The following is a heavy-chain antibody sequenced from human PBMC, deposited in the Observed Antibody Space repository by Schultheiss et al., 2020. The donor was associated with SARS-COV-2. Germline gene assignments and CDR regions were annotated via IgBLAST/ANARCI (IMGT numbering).Heavy chain of an antibody. CDR2: IYYSGST. Sequence: SETLSLTCTVSGGSVSSGSYYWSWIRQPPGKGLEWIGYIYYSGSTNYNPSLKSRVTISVDTSKNQFSLKLSSVTAADTAVYYCARVACSGGSCYSLDHWGQGTLVTGSS. J-gene: IGHJ4*02. CDR3: ARVACSGGSCYSLDH. CDR1: GGSVSSGSYY. D-gene: IGHD2-15*01. V-gene: IGHV4-61*01.